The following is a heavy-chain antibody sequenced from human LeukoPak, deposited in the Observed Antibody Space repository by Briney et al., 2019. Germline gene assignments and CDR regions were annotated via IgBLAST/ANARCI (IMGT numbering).Heavy chain of an antibody. CDR1: GFTFSSYS. Sequence: GGSLRLSCAASGFTFSSYSMNWVRQAPGKGLEWVSSISSSSSYIYYADSVKGRFTISRDNAKNSLYLQMNSLRAEDTAVYYCAREPKQWLVLGYWGQGTLVTVSS. CDR2: ISSSSSYI. CDR3: AREPKQWLVLGY. V-gene: IGHV3-21*01. D-gene: IGHD6-19*01. J-gene: IGHJ4*02.